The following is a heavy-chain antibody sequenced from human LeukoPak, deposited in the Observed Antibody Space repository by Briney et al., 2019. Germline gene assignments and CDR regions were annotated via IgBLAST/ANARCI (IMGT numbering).Heavy chain of an antibody. Sequence: SETLFLTCTVSGGSISSGGYSWSWIRQPPGKGLEWIGYISYSGSTYYNPSLKSRVTMSLDTSKNQFSLKLSSVTAADTAVYYCAKMSTAEVCFDYWGQGTLVTVSS. V-gene: IGHV4-30-4*07. CDR1: GGSISSGGYS. D-gene: IGHD5-24*01. J-gene: IGHJ4*02. CDR3: AKMSTAEVCFDY. CDR2: ISYSGST.